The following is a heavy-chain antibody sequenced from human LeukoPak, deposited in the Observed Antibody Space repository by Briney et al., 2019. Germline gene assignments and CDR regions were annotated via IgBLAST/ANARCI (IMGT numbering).Heavy chain of an antibody. V-gene: IGHV4-59*08. CDR3: ARSSVSGTYSGGY. J-gene: IGHJ4*02. Sequence: SETLSLTCTVSGGSISSYYWSWIRQPPGKGLEWIGYIYYGGSTYSNPSLKGRVTISADTSKNQFSLKLTSVTAADTAVYYCARSSVSGTYSGGYWGQGILVTVSS. D-gene: IGHD3-10*01. CDR2: IYYGGST. CDR1: GGSISSYY.